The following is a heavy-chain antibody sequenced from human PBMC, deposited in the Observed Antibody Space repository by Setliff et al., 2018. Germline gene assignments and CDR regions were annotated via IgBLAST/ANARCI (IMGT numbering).Heavy chain of an antibody. J-gene: IGHJ5*02. V-gene: IGHV4-61*09. D-gene: IGHD3-16*01. CDR3: ARRTFGSGRFDP. Sequence: LSLTCNVSGDSISRGSYYWSWIRQPAGKGLEWIGQIYTRGSTNENPSLKSRVTISIDTSKNQFSLKLNSVTATDTALYYCARRTFGSGRFDPWGQGTLVTVSS. CDR2: IYTRGST. CDR1: GDSISRGSYY.